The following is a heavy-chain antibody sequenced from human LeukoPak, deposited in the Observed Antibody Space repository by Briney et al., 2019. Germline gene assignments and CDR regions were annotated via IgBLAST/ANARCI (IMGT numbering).Heavy chain of an antibody. CDR3: ARLDSGDHGNIPH. D-gene: IGHD1-26*01. Sequence: SEALSLTCTVSGGSLSPYYWTWIRKPPGKGLEWIGYIYHTGTTRYNPSLNSRVTISVETSKNQFSLRLNSVTAADTAIYYCARLDSGDHGNIPHWGQGTLVIVSS. CDR2: IYHTGTT. J-gene: IGHJ1*01. V-gene: IGHV4-59*08. CDR1: GGSLSPYY.